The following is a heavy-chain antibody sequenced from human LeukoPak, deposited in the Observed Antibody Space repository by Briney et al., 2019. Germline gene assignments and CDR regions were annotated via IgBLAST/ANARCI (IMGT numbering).Heavy chain of an antibody. D-gene: IGHD3-22*01. CDR1: GGSISSYY. V-gene: IGHV4-59*12. J-gene: IGHJ4*02. CDR3: ARDQTFMIVVGTFDY. Sequence: SETLSLTCIVSGGSISSYYWSWIRQPPGKGLEWVGYIYYSGSTYYNPSLKSRVTISVDTSKNQFSLKLSSVTAADTAVYYCARDQTFMIVVGTFDYWGQGTLVTVSS. CDR2: IYYSGST.